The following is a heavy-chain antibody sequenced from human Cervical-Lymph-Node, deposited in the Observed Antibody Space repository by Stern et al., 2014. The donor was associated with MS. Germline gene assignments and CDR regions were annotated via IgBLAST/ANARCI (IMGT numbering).Heavy chain of an antibody. CDR3: ATDRDDFRSGYSAPTKGYGLDV. D-gene: IGHD3-3*01. Sequence: VQLVESGAEVKKPGASVKVSCKVSGYTLTELSMHWVRQAPGKGLEWMGGFDPEDGETIYAQKFQGRVTMTEDTSTDTAYMELSSLRSEDTAVYYCATDRDDFRSGYSAPTKGYGLDVWGQVTTVTVTS. J-gene: IGHJ6*02. CDR1: GYTLTELS. V-gene: IGHV1-24*01. CDR2: FDPEDGET.